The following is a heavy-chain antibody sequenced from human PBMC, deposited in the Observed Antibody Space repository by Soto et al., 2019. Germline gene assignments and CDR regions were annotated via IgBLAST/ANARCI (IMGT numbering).Heavy chain of an antibody. J-gene: IGHJ4*01. D-gene: IGHD6-13*01. CDR3: AKSSKGGSRWYFPLGY. Sequence: EVQLLESGGGLVQPGGSLRLSCAASGFTFTSYAMTWVRHAPGKGLEWVSSISSGSGGSTYYADSVKGRFTISRDNSRNTLYLQMNSPRAEDTAVNYCAKSSKGGSRWYFPLGYRGQGTLVTVSS. CDR2: ISSGSGGST. V-gene: IGHV3-23*01. CDR1: GFTFTSYA.